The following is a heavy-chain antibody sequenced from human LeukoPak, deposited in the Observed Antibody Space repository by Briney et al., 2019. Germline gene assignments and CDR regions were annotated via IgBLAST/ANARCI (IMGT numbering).Heavy chain of an antibody. V-gene: IGHV3-66*02. D-gene: IGHD5-12*01. CDR3: ARDLATIAHYYYYMDV. J-gene: IGHJ6*03. Sequence: GGSLRLSCAASGFTFSSYAMSWVRQAPGKGLEWVSVIYSGGSTYYADSVKGRFTISRDNSKNTLYLQMNSLRAEDTAVYYCARDLATIAHYYYYMDVWGKGTTVTVSS. CDR1: GFTFSSYA. CDR2: IYSGGST.